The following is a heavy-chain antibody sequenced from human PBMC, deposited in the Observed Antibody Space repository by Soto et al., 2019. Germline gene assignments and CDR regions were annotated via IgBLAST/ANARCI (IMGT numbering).Heavy chain of an antibody. J-gene: IGHJ6*02. CDR3: ARGKSIFYGMDV. CDR1: GFTFSDYY. Sequence: QVQLVESGGGLVKPGGSLRLSCAASGFTFSDYYISWIRQAPGKGLEWVSYISSSGTIIYHADSVKGRFTISRDNAKNSLFLKMNSLRAEDTAVYCCARGKSIFYGMDVWGQGTTVTVSS. CDR2: ISSSGTII. D-gene: IGHD2-15*01. V-gene: IGHV3-11*01.